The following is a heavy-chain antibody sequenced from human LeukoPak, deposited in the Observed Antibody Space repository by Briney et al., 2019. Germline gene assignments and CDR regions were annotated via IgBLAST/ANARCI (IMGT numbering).Heavy chain of an antibody. CDR2: ISDDGSRQ. CDR3: VKDRTGTYTLDY. D-gene: IGHD3-10*01. V-gene: IGHV3-30-3*01. Sequence: GGSLRLSCAATGFTFSNYAIHWGRQAPAKGLEWVAFISDDGSRQHYADSVKGRFTISRDNSKKTLNLQMNSLRAEDTAVYYCVKDRTGTYTLDYWGQGTLVTVSS. CDR1: GFTFSNYA. J-gene: IGHJ4*02.